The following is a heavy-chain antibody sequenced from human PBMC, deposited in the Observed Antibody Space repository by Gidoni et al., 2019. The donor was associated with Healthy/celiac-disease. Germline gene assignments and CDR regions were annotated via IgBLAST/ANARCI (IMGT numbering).Heavy chain of an antibody. J-gene: IGHJ4*02. V-gene: IGHV3-23*04. CDR1: GFTFSSYA. Sequence: EVQLVESGGGLVQPGGSLRLSCAASGFTFSSYAMSWVRQAPGKGLEWVSAIGGSGGSTYYADSVKGRFTISRDNSKNTLYLQMNSLRAEDTAVYYCAGWRDDYYDSSGYLDYWGQGTLVTVSS. CDR2: IGGSGGST. CDR3: AGWRDDYYDSSGYLDY. D-gene: IGHD3-22*01.